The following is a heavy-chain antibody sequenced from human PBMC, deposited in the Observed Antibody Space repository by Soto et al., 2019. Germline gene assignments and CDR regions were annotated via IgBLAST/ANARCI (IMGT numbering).Heavy chain of an antibody. J-gene: IGHJ6*01. V-gene: IGHV3-15*01. CDR3: TTRSYYDFWSGLRDYYYYGMDV. D-gene: IGHD3-3*01. CDR2: IKSETDGGTT. CDR1: GFTFSNAW. Sequence: EVQLVESGGGLVKPGGSLRLSCAASGFTFSNAWMSWVRQAPGKGLEWVGRIKSETDGGTTDYAAPVKGRFTISRDDSKNTLYLQMNSLKTEDTAVYYCTTRSYYDFWSGLRDYYYYGMDVW.